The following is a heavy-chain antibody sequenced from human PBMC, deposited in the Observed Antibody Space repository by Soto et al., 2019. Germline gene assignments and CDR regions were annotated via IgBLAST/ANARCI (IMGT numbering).Heavy chain of an antibody. V-gene: IGHV3-72*01. J-gene: IGHJ6*02. CDR1: GFTFSDHY. CDR2: TRNKANSYTT. Sequence: EVQLVESGGGLVQPGGSLRLSCAASGFTFSDHYMDWVRQAPGKGLEWVGRTRNKANSYTTEYAASVKGRVTISRDDSKISLYRQMNSLKTEDTAVYYCATSGRCGEFKPRYYYYGMDVWGQGTTVTVSS. CDR3: ATSGRCGEFKPRYYYYGMDV. D-gene: IGHD3-10*01.